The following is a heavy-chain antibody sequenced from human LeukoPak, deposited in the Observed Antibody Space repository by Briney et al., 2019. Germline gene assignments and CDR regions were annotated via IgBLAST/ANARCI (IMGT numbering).Heavy chain of an antibody. J-gene: IGHJ4*02. CDR1: GGSISSYY. CDR2: IYYSGST. D-gene: IGHD3-9*01. V-gene: IGHV4-59*01. CDR3: ARDGYDILTGYYLED. Sequence: PSETLSLTCTVSGGSISSYYWSWIRQPPGKGLEWIGYIYYSGSTNYNPSLKSRVTISVDTSKNQFSLKLSSVTAADTAVYYCARDGYDILTGYYLEDWGQGTLVTVSS.